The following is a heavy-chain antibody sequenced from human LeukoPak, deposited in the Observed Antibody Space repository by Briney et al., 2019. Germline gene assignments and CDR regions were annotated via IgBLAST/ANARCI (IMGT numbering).Heavy chain of an antibody. CDR1: GFTFSSYA. CDR3: AKGGNYAPLDY. CDR2: ISGSSGTT. V-gene: IGHV3-23*01. J-gene: IGHJ4*02. Sequence: GGSLRLSCAASGFTFSSYAMTWVRQAPGKGLEWVSAISGSSGTTIYADSVKGRLTISRDNSKNTLFLQMSGLRADDTAVYYCAKGGNYAPLDYWGQGALVTVSS. D-gene: IGHD1-7*01.